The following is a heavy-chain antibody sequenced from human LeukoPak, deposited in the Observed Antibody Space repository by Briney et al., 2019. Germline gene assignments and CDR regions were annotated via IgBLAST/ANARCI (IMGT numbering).Heavy chain of an antibody. CDR2: INHSGST. CDR1: GGSFSGYY. J-gene: IGHJ3*02. V-gene: IGHV4-34*01. CDR3: ARLRTFDI. Sequence: SETLSLTCAVYGGSFSGYYWSWIRQPPGKGLEWIGEINHSGSTNYNPSLKSRVTISVDTSKNQFSLKLSSVTAADTAVYYCARLRTFDIWGQGTMVTVSS.